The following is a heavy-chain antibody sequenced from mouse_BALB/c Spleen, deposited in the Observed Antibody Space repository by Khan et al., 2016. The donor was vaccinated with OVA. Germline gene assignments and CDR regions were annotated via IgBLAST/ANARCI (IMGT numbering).Heavy chain of an antibody. V-gene: IGHV1-77*01. J-gene: IGHJ3*01. D-gene: IGHD1-2*01. CDR3: ARRNYFGYTFAY. CDR1: GYTFTDYY. CDR2: ISPGSGDT. Sequence: QVQLQQSGAELARPGASVKLSCKASGYTFTDYYINWVKLRTGQGLEWIGEISPGSGDTYYNERFKGKATLTEDKSSSTAYMQLSSLTSEASAVYFCARRNYFGYTFAYWGQGTLVTVSA.